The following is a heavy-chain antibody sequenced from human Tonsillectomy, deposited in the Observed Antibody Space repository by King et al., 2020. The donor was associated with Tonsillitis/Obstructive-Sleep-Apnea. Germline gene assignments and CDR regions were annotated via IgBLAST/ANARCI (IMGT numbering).Heavy chain of an antibody. D-gene: IGHD3-3*01. CDR1: GGSISSSY. CDR2: IYYRGST. V-gene: IGHV4-59*01. CDR3: ARGITIFGVLTSDGMDV. Sequence: QLQESGPGLVKPSETLSLTCTVSGGSISSSYWSWIRQPPGKGLEWIGYIYYRGSTNYNPSLKSRVTISVDTSKNQFSLKLSSVTAADTAVYYCARGITIFGVLTSDGMDVWGQGTTVTVSS. J-gene: IGHJ6*02.